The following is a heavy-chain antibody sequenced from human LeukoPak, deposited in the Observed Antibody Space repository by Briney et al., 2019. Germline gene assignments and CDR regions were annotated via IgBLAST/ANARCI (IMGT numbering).Heavy chain of an antibody. CDR2: INPNSGGT. D-gene: IGHD2-8*01. Sequence: ASVKVSCKASGYTFTGYYMHWVRQAPRQGLEWMGRINPNSGGTNYAQKFQGRVTMTRDTSISTAYMELSRLRSDDTAVYYCARVRPRWVYAIDRENWFDPWGQGTLVTVSS. J-gene: IGHJ5*02. CDR3: ARVRPRWVYAIDRENWFDP. CDR1: GYTFTGYY. V-gene: IGHV1-2*06.